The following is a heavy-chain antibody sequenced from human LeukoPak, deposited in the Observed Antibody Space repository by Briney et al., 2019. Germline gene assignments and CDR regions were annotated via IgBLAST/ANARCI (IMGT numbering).Heavy chain of an antibody. V-gene: IGHV4-38-2*01. Sequence: SETLSLTCAVSGYSISSGYYWGWIRQPPGKGLEWIGSIYHSGSTYYNPSLKSRVTISVDTSKNQFSLKLSSVTAADTAVYYYARHGSGFPKNNWFDPWGQGTLVTVSS. J-gene: IGHJ5*02. CDR2: IYHSGST. CDR1: GYSISSGYY. CDR3: ARHGSGFPKNNWFDP. D-gene: IGHD5-12*01.